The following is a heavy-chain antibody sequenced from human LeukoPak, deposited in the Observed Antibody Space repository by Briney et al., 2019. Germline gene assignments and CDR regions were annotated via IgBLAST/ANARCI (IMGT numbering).Heavy chain of an antibody. CDR1: GFSFRTYG. CDR2: ISSRGTNK. Sequence: GGSLRLSCAASGFSFRTYGMHWVRQAPGKGLEWVAVISSRGTNKYYGDSVKGRFTVSRDDSKNTLSLQMNSLRAEDTVVYYCAKEWTTITNFDYWGQGTLVTVSS. D-gene: IGHD1-1*01. V-gene: IGHV3-30*18. CDR3: AKEWTTITNFDY. J-gene: IGHJ4*02.